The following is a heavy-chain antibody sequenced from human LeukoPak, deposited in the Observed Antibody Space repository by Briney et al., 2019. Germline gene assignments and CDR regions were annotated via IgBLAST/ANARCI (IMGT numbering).Heavy chain of an antibody. Sequence: ASVKVSCKASGYTFTSYYMHWVRQAPGQGLEWMGIINPSGGSTSYAQKFQGRVTMTRDMSTSTVYMELSSLRAEDTAVYYCTKEAGVAGATWNIDSWGQGTLATVSS. CDR1: GYTFTSYY. V-gene: IGHV1-46*01. D-gene: IGHD1/OR15-1a*01. J-gene: IGHJ4*02. CDR2: INPSGGST. CDR3: TKEAGVAGATWNIDS.